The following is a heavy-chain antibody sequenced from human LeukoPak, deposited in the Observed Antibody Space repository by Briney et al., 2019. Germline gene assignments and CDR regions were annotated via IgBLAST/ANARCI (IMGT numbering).Heavy chain of an antibody. CDR2: IYYSGST. Sequence: PSETLSLTCTVSGGSISSGGYYWSWIRQHPGKGLEWIGYIYYSGSTYYNPSLKSRVTISVDTSKNQFSLKLSSVTAADTAVYYCARTTGNYYGSGSYNFDYWGQGTLDTVSS. V-gene: IGHV4-31*03. CDR1: GGSISSGGYY. D-gene: IGHD3-10*01. CDR3: ARTTGNYYGSGSYNFDY. J-gene: IGHJ4*02.